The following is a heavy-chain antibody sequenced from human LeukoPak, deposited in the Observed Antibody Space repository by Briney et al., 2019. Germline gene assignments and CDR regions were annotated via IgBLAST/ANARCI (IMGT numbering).Heavy chain of an antibody. Sequence: GGSLRLSRAASGFIFSSYCMNWVRQAPGKGLEWVSSISSSSSYIYYADSVKGRFTISRDNAKNSLHLQMNSHRAEDTAVYYCARGMDGPGAFDIWGQGTMVTVSS. J-gene: IGHJ3*02. V-gene: IGHV3-21*01. CDR1: GFIFSSYC. D-gene: IGHD3/OR15-3a*01. CDR3: ARGMDGPGAFDI. CDR2: ISSSSSYI.